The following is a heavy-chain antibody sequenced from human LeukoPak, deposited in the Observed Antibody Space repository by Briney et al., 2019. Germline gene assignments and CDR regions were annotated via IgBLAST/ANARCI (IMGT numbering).Heavy chain of an antibody. CDR2: IIPIFGTA. CDR1: GGTFSSYA. D-gene: IGHD3-22*01. J-gene: IGHJ4*02. Sequence: GSSVKVSCKASGGTFSSYAISWVRQAPGQGLEWMGGIIPIFGTANYAQKFQGRVTITADESTSTAYMELSSLRSEDTAVYYCASVTNYYYDSSGYYDYWGQGTLVTVSS. V-gene: IGHV1-69*01. CDR3: ASVTNYYYDSSGYYDY.